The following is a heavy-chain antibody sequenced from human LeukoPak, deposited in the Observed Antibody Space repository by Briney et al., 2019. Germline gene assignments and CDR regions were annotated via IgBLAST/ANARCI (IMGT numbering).Heavy chain of an antibody. D-gene: IGHD3-3*01. CDR1: GGSFSGYY. CDR3: ARSLRVFDI. CDR2: INHSGST. J-gene: IGHJ3*02. Sequence: SETLSLTCAVYGGSFSGYYWSWIRQPPGRGLEWIGEINHSGSTNYNTSLKSRVTISVDTSKNQFSLKLSSVTAADTAVYYCARSLRVFDIWGQGTMVTVSS. V-gene: IGHV4-34*01.